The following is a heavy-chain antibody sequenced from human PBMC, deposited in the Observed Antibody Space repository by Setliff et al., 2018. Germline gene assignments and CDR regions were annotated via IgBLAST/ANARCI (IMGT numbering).Heavy chain of an antibody. CDR3: ARGGFGYCSSTSCQWGYYSMGV. Sequence: PGGSLRLSCAASGFIFDDYAMHWVRQAPGKGLEWVSGIRAGSDNIAYADSVKGRFTISRDNAKNSLYLQMNSLRAEDTAVYYCARGGFGYCSSTSCQWGYYSMGVWGKGTTVTVSS. J-gene: IGHJ6*03. V-gene: IGHV3-9*01. CDR1: GFIFDDYA. CDR2: IRAGSDNI. D-gene: IGHD2-2*03.